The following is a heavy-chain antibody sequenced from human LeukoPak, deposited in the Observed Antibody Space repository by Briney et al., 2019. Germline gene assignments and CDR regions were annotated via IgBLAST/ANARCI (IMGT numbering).Heavy chain of an antibody. CDR1: GYTFTGYY. V-gene: IGHV1-2*02. CDR2: INPNSGGT. D-gene: IGHD3-22*01. J-gene: IGHJ5*02. Sequence: ASVKVSFKASGYTFTGYYMHWVRQAPGQGLEWMGWINPNSGGTNYAQKFQGRVTMTRDTSISTAYMELSRLRSDDTAVYYCARDYYDSSGYPNNWFDPWGQGTLVTVSS. CDR3: ARDYYDSSGYPNNWFDP.